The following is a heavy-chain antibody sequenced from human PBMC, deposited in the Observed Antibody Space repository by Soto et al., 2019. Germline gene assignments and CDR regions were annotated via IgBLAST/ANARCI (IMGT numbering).Heavy chain of an antibody. CDR1: GGSISSSSYY. V-gene: IGHV4-39*01. D-gene: IGHD3-3*01. CDR3: ARRNVYYDFWPYYGIDV. Sequence: QLQLQESGPGLVKPSETLSLTCTVSGGSISSSSYYWGWIRQPPGKGLEWIGSIYDSGSTYYNPSLKSRVTISVDTSKNQFSLKLSSVTAADTAVYYCARRNVYYDFWPYYGIDVWGQGTTVTVSS. J-gene: IGHJ6*02. CDR2: IYDSGST.